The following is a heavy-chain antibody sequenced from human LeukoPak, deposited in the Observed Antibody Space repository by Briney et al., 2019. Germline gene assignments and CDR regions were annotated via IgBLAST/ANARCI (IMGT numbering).Heavy chain of an antibody. CDR1: GGSISSTNW. CDR3: SRESGAFSPFGY. J-gene: IGHJ4*02. Sequence: PSETLSLTCGVSGGSISSTNWWSWGRQPPGQGLEWIGEISLSGVTNYNPSLKSRVTMSLDRSKNHLSLTLTSVTAADTAVYYCSRESGAFSPFGYWGQGTLVTVSS. CDR2: ISLSGVT. V-gene: IGHV4-4*02. D-gene: IGHD1-26*01.